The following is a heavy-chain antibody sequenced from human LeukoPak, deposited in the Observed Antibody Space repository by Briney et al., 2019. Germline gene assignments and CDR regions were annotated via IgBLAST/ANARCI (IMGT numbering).Heavy chain of an antibody. J-gene: IGHJ5*02. Sequence: SETLSLTCAVYGPSLTDYYWRWIRQPPGKGLEWIGEIDHIGVTKYNPSLKGRVTISRDTSKNQFSLDLTSVTAADTAVYYCATASQLGSYNWFDPWGQGTLVTVSS. D-gene: IGHD1-1*01. V-gene: IGHV4-34*01. CDR2: IDHIGVT. CDR1: GPSLTDYY. CDR3: ATASQLGSYNWFDP.